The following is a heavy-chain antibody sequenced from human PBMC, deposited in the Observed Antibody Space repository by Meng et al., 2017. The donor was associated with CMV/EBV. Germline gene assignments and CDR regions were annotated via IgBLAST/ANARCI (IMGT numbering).Heavy chain of an antibody. CDR3: ARHAVREQQLEPQEINWFDP. CDR1: GYSFTSYW. CDR2: IYPGDSDT. V-gene: IGHV5-51*01. D-gene: IGHD6-13*01. J-gene: IGHJ5*02. Sequence: GESLKISCKGSGYSFTSYWIGWVRQMPGKGLEWMGIIYPGDSDTRYSPSFQGQVTISADKSISTAYLQWSSLKASDTAMYYCARHAVREQQLEPQEINWFDPWGQGTLVTVSS.